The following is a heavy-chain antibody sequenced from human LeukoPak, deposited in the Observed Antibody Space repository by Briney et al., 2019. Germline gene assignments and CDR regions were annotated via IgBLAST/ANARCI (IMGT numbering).Heavy chain of an antibody. J-gene: IGHJ4*02. V-gene: IGHV3-23*01. CDR1: GFTFSSYA. CDR3: AKPEAAAGILYFDY. Sequence: PGGSLRLSCAASGFTFSSYAMSWVRQAPGKGLEWVSTISGSGGSTYYADSVKGRFTISRDNSKNTLYLQMNSLRAEDTAVYYCAKPEAAAGILYFDYWGQGTLVTVSS. D-gene: IGHD6-13*01. CDR2: ISGSGGST.